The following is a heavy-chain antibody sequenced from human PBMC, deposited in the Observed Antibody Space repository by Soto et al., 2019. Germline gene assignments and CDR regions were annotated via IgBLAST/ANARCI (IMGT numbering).Heavy chain of an antibody. J-gene: IGHJ4*02. CDR3: ARTVTGPATSQIYY. CDR1: GFSLTASGEG. V-gene: IGHV2-5*01. CDR2: IFWNCDK. Sequence: QITLKESGPTLVKPTQTLTLTCTFSGFSLTASGEGVAWIRQPPGKALEWLAFIFWNCDKFYSSSPRSRLTVTKDTSKNQVVPTMTNMDPADAATSCCARTVTGPATSQIYYWGQRTLVTVSS.